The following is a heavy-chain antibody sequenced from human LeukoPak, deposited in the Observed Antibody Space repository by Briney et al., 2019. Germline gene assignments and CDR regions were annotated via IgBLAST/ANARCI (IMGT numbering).Heavy chain of an antibody. CDR3: ARDLGWELRTFDY. Sequence: PGGSLRLSCAASGFTFSSYGMSWVRQASGKGLEWVSAITGSGDRSYYADSVKGRFTISRDNSKNTLYLQMNSLRAEDTAVYYCARDLGWELRTFDYWGQGTLVTVSS. V-gene: IGHV3-23*01. J-gene: IGHJ4*02. CDR2: ITGSGDRS. CDR1: GFTFSSYG. D-gene: IGHD1-26*01.